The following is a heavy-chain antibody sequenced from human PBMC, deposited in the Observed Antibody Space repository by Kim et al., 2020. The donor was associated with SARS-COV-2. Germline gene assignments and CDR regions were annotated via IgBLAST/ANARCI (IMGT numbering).Heavy chain of an antibody. CDR1: GFTFSSYG. CDR3: ARDFYAYSYYYYGMDV. J-gene: IGHJ6*02. D-gene: IGHD2-21*01. CDR2: ISYDGSNK. V-gene: IGHV3-33*05. Sequence: GGSLRLSCAASGFTFSSYGMHWVRQAPGKGLEWVAVISYDGSNKYYADSVKGRFTISRDNSKTTLYLQMNSLRAEDTAVYYCARDFYAYSYYYYGMDVWGQGTTVTVSS.